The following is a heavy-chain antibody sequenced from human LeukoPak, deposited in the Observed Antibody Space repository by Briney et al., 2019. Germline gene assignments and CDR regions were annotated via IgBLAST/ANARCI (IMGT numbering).Heavy chain of an antibody. V-gene: IGHV3-30*02. D-gene: IGHD1/OR15-1a*01. CDR2: FRQYGSST. J-gene: IGHJ4*02. Sequence: PGGSLRLSCVASGFPFSNYGMHWVRQAPGKGLEWVAFFRQYGSSTFYSASVKGRFTISRDTSKNTLYLQMNGLREEDTAMYYCVWRPRPSYQQKDYFDHWGQGTLVTVSS. CDR3: VWRPRPSYQQKDYFDH. CDR1: GFPFSNYG.